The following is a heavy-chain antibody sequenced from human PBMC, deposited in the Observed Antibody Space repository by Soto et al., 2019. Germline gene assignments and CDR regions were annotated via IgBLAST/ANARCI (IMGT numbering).Heavy chain of an antibody. CDR2: IYHSGST. CDR3: ARRIVVATRDAFDI. D-gene: IGHD3-22*01. V-gene: IGHV4-38-2*01. CDR1: GYSISSGSY. J-gene: IGHJ3*02. Sequence: PSETLSLTCAVSGYSISSGSYWGWIRQPPGRGLEGVGSIYHSGSTYYNPALKSRVTISVDTSKTQFSLKLSSVTAADTAVYYCARRIVVATRDAFDIWGQGTMVTVSS.